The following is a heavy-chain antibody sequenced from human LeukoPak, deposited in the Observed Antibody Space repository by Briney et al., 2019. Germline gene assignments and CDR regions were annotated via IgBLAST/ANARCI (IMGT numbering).Heavy chain of an antibody. D-gene: IGHD1-26*01. Sequence: LAGGSLRLSCAASGFTLSSYYMHWVRQVPGKGLVWVSCINGDGSSTKYADSVKGRFTISRDNAKNMLYLQVNSLRAEDTAVYYCAQGGSPGAFDYWGQGTLVTVSS. CDR3: AQGGSPGAFDY. J-gene: IGHJ4*02. V-gene: IGHV3-74*01. CDR2: INGDGSST. CDR1: GFTLSSYY.